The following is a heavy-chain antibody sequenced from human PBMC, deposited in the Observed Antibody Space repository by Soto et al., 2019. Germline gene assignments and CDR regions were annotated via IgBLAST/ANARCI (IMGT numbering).Heavy chain of an antibody. Sequence: QVQLVQSGAEVKKPGATGKVSCKASGYTFTSYGISWVRQAPGQGLEWMGWISAYNGNTNYAQKLQGRVTMTTDTSTSTADMGLRSLRSADTAVYYCARAGGGTAMVYYYGMDVWGQGTTVTVSS. V-gene: IGHV1-18*01. J-gene: IGHJ6*02. D-gene: IGHD5-18*01. CDR2: ISAYNGNT. CDR1: GYTFTSYG. CDR3: ARAGGGTAMVYYYGMDV.